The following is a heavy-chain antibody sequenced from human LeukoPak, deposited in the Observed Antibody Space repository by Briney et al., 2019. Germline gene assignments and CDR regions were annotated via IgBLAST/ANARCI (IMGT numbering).Heavy chain of an antibody. Sequence: GGSLRLSCAASGFTFSSYEMNWVRQAPGKGLEWVSYISSSGSTIYYADSVKGRFTISRDNAKNSLYLQMNSLRAEDTAIYYCARALSGLGYYYYYMDVWGKGTTVTVSS. CDR3: ARALSGLGYYYYYMDV. D-gene: IGHD6-25*01. J-gene: IGHJ6*03. CDR2: ISSSGSTI. V-gene: IGHV3-48*03. CDR1: GFTFSSYE.